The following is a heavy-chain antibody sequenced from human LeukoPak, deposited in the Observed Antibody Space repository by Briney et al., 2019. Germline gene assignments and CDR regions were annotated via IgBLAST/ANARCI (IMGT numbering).Heavy chain of an antibody. D-gene: IGHD3-22*01. CDR1: GYTFTGYY. V-gene: IGHV1-2*02. CDR2: INPNSGGT. J-gene: IGHJ4*02. CDR3: ACGHRVYYDSSGYCDY. Sequence: RGASVKVSCKASGYTFTGYYMHWVRQAPGQGLEWMGWINPNSGGTNYAQKFQGRVTMTRDTSISTAYMELSRLRSDDTAVYYCACGHRVYYDSSGYCDYWGQGTLVTVSS.